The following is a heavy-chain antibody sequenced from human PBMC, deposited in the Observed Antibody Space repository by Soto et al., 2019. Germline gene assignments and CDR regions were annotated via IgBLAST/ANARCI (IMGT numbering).Heavy chain of an antibody. Sequence: SETLSLTCAVYGGSFSGYYWSWIRQPPGKGLEWIGEINHSGSTNYNPSLKSRVTISVDTSKNQFALKLSSVTAADTAVYYCARGFFSRDVVVTAIDYWGQGTLVTVSS. CDR3: ARGFFSRDVVVTAIDY. V-gene: IGHV4-34*01. CDR1: GGSFSGYY. J-gene: IGHJ4*02. D-gene: IGHD2-21*02. CDR2: INHSGST.